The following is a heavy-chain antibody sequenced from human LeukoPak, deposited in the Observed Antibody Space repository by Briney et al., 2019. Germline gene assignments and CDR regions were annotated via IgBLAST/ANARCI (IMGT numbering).Heavy chain of an antibody. V-gene: IGHV4-34*01. CDR3: ASTTALAAADY. CDR1: GGSFSGYY. J-gene: IGHJ4*02. D-gene: IGHD6-13*01. Sequence: SETLSLTCAVYGGSFSGYYWSWIRQPPGKGLEWIGEIKHSGSTNYNPSLKSRVTISVDTSKNQFSLKLSSVTAADTAVYYCASTTALAAADYWGQGTLVTVSS. CDR2: IKHSGST.